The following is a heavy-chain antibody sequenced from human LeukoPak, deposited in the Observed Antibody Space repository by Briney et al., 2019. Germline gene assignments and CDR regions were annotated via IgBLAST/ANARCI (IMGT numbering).Heavy chain of an antibody. CDR2: IRYDGSNK. Sequence: GGSLRLSCAASGFTFSSYGMHWVRQAPGKGLEWVAFIRYDGSNKYYADSVKGRFTISRDNSKNTLYLQMNSLRAEDTAVYYCAKTYYYDSSGYYEAFDIWGQGTMVTVSS. CDR1: GFTFSSYG. V-gene: IGHV3-30*02. D-gene: IGHD3-22*01. J-gene: IGHJ3*02. CDR3: AKTYYYDSSGYYEAFDI.